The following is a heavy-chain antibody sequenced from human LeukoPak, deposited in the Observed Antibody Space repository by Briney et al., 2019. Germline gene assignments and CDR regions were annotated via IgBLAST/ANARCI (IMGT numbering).Heavy chain of an antibody. D-gene: IGHD3-3*01. CDR3: ARDGWYYDFWSGSRPYYYGMDV. CDR2: IRPDGSST. Sequence: GGSLRLSCAASGFTFSSYWMHWVRQASGKGLVWVSRIRPDGSSTNYADSVKGRFTISRDNAENTLYLQMNSLRVDDTAVYYCARDGWYYDFWSGSRPYYYGMDVWGQGTTVTVSS. J-gene: IGHJ6*02. V-gene: IGHV3-74*01. CDR1: GFTFSSYW.